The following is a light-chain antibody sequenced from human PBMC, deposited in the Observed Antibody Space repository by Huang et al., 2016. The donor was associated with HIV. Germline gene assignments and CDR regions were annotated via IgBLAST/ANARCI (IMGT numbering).Light chain of an antibody. J-gene: IGKJ2*01. CDR1: QSVDSTF. CDR2: AAS. V-gene: IGKV3-20*01. CDR3: HQYAASPGT. Sequence: EIVLTQSPGTLSLSPGETATLSCRASQSVDSTFLAWYQQRPGQAPRLLIYAASTRASGITDRFSGSGSGTDFSLTISRVEPEDFEVYYCHQYAASPGTFGQGTKLEI.